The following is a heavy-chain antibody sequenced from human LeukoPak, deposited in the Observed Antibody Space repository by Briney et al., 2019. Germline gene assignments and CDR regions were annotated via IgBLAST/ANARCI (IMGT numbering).Heavy chain of an antibody. Sequence: GGSLRLSCAASGFTFSSYHINWVRQAPGKGLEWVSSISSNSDYIYYADSVKGRFTISRDNAKNSLYLQMNSLRAEDTAVYYCATGETANHWGQGTLVTVSS. J-gene: IGHJ5*02. D-gene: IGHD5-24*01. CDR2: ISSNSDYI. V-gene: IGHV3-21*01. CDR1: GFTFSSYH. CDR3: ATGETANH.